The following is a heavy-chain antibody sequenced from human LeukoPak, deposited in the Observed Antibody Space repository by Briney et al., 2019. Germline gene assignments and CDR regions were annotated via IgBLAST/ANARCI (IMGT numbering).Heavy chain of an antibody. D-gene: IGHD6-19*01. CDR3: ARVEYSSAWYEDC. J-gene: IGHJ4*02. CDR1: GFTFSRYE. Sequence: GGSLRLSCAASGFTFSRYEMNWVRQAPGKGLEWVSYISSSGTTIHHADSVKGRFTISRDNAKNSLYLRMNSLRVEDTAVYYCARVEYSSAWYEDCWGQGTLVTVSS. CDR2: ISSSGTTI. V-gene: IGHV3-48*03.